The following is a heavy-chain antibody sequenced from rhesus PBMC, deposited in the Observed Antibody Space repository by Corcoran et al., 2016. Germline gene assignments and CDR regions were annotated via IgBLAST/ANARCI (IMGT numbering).Heavy chain of an antibody. CDR1: GVSTTTNY. D-gene: IGHD5-24*01. Sequence: QVQLQESGPGLVKPSETLSLTCAVSGVSTTTNYWAWTRQSPGKGLEWIGYISGTSGSTSYNPSLKNRVTISKDTSENQFSLRLNSATAADTAVYYCSRDAVSLDVWGRGLLVTVSS. J-gene: IGHJ5-2*02. CDR2: ISGTSGST. CDR3: SRDAVSLDV. V-gene: IGHV4-147*01.